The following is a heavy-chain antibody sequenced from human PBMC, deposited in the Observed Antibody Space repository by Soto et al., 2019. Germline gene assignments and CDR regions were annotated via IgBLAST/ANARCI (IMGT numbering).Heavy chain of an antibody. CDR2: IYYSGST. CDR3: ATVPTYYYDRSGYANAFDM. D-gene: IGHD3-22*01. Sequence: SETLSLTCTVSGGSINSGDYYWSWIRQPPGKGLEWIGYIYYSGSTYHNPSLKSRINISVDTSKNQFSLKLSSVSAADTAVYYCATVPTYYYDRSGYANAFDMWGQGTMVTVSS. CDR1: GGSINSGDYY. J-gene: IGHJ3*02. V-gene: IGHV4-30-4*01.